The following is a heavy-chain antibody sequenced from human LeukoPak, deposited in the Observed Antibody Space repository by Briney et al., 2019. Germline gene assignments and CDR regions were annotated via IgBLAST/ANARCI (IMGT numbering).Heavy chain of an antibody. J-gene: IGHJ4*02. V-gene: IGHV4-30-4*01. D-gene: IGHD3-22*01. Sequence: ASETLSLTCAVYGGSFSDYYWSWIRQPPGKGLEWIGYIYYSGSTYYNPSLKSRVTISVDTSKNQFSLKLSSVTAADTAVYYCARVLSYDSSGYYYYFDYWGQGTLVTVSS. CDR2: IYYSGST. CDR3: ARVLSYDSSGYYYYFDY. CDR1: GGSFSDYY.